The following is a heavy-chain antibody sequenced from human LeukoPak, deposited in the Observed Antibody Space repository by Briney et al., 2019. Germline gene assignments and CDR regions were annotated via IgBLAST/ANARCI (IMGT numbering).Heavy chain of an antibody. Sequence: SETLSLTCTVSGGSISSYYWSWIRQPPGKGLEWIGYIYYSGSTNYNPSLKSRVTISVDTSKNQFSLKLSSVTAADTAVYYCARLKTTTPSYYFDYWGQGTLVTVSS. CDR3: ARLKTTTPSYYFDY. D-gene: IGHD1-7*01. CDR1: GGSISSYY. J-gene: IGHJ4*02. CDR2: IYYSGST. V-gene: IGHV4-59*08.